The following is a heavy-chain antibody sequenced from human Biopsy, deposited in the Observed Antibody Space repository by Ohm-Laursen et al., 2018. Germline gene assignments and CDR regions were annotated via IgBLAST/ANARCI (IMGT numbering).Heavy chain of an antibody. CDR3: AGIVLGPTNDAFDI. Sequence: SQTLSLTCTVSGDSIRNYYWSWIRQAAGKGLEWIGRIYPGGGTIYNPSLKSRVTMSVDTSKNHFSLNLNSVTAADTAVYYCAGIVLGPTNDAFDIWDQGTMVTVSS. CDR1: GDSIRNYY. V-gene: IGHV4-4*07. CDR2: IYPGGGT. D-gene: IGHD1-26*01. J-gene: IGHJ3*02.